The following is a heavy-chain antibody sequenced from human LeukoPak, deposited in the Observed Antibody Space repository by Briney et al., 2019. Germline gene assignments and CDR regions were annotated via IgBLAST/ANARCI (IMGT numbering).Heavy chain of an antibody. CDR3: ARLYDSSGYTNWLDP. V-gene: IGHV4-39*07. CDR2: TYYSGST. CDR1: GGSISSSSYY. D-gene: IGHD3-22*01. J-gene: IGHJ5*02. Sequence: SETLSLTCTVSGGSISSSSYYWGWIRQPPGKGLEWIGSTYYSGSTYYNPSLKSRVTISVDTSKNQFSLKLSSVTAADTAVYYCARLYDSSGYTNWLDPWAREPWSPSPQ.